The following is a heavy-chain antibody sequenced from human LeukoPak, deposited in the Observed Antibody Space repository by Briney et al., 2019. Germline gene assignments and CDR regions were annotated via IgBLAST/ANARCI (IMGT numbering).Heavy chain of an antibody. V-gene: IGHV3-30-3*01. CDR3: ARDEGDYYDSSGPGDYFDY. Sequence: GGSLRLSCAASGFTFSSYAMHWVRQAPGKGLEWVAVISYDGSNKYYVDSVKGRFTISRDNSKNTLYLQMNSLRAEDTAVYYCARDEGDYYDSSGPGDYFDYWGQGTLVTVSS. CDR1: GFTFSSYA. D-gene: IGHD3-22*01. CDR2: ISYDGSNK. J-gene: IGHJ4*02.